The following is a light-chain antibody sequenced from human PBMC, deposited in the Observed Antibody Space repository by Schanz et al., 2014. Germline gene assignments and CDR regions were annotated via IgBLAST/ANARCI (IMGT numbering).Light chain of an antibody. Sequence: QPVLTQPPSASGTPGQRVTISCSGTSSNVGSNTVNWYQQLPGTAPKLLIHTNSQRPSGVPDRFSGSKSGTSASLAISGLQSDDEADYYCAAWDDSLIAWVFGVGTKLTVL. CDR3: AAWDDSLIAWV. CDR1: SSNVGSNT. J-gene: IGLJ3*02. CDR2: TNS. V-gene: IGLV1-44*01.